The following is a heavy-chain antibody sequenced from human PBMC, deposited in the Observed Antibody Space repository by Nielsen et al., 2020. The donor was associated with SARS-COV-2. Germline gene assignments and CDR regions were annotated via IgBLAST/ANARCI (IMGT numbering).Heavy chain of an antibody. J-gene: IGHJ4*02. Sequence: GGSLRLSCAASGFTFSSYVMNWVRLAPGKGLEWVSGISGSGGSTFYADSVKGRFTISRDNSKNTVYLQMSSLRAEDTAVYYCATLGYSSSPKGGYYFDYWGQGALVTVSS. CDR2: ISGSGGST. CDR1: GFTFSSYV. V-gene: IGHV3-23*01. CDR3: ATLGYSSSPKGGYYFDY. D-gene: IGHD6-6*01.